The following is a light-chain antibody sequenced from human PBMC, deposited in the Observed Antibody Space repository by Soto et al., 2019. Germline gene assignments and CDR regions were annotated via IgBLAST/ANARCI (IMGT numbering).Light chain of an antibody. V-gene: IGKV1-39*01. CDR2: AAS. CDR3: QQSYSAPWT. CDR1: QSISIS. Sequence: DIQMTQSPSSLSAPVGDRVTITCRASQSISISLNWFQQKPGKAPRLLIYAASSMQSGVPSGFSGSGSGTDFTITIISLQPEDFASYSCQQSYSAPWTFGQRTKVEIK. J-gene: IGKJ1*01.